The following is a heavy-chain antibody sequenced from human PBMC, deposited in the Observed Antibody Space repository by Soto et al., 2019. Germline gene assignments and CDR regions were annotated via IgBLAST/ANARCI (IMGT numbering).Heavy chain of an antibody. CDR1: GGSFSGYY. Sequence: SETLSLTCAVYGGSFSGYYWSWIRQPPGKGLEWIGEINHSGSTNYNPSLKSRVTISVDTSKNQFSLKRSSVTAADTAVYYCARHIVGATDWFDPWGQGTLVTVSS. V-gene: IGHV4-34*01. D-gene: IGHD1-26*01. CDR2: INHSGST. CDR3: ARHIVGATDWFDP. J-gene: IGHJ5*02.